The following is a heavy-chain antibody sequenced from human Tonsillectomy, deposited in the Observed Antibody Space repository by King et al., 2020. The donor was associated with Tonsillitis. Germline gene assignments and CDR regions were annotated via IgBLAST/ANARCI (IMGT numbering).Heavy chain of an antibody. CDR2: IYYSGST. CDR3: ASHGIAAAGRGNWYFDL. V-gene: IGHV4-59*01. CDR1: GGSISSYY. Sequence: VQLQESGPGLVKPSETLSLTCTVSGGSISSYYWSWVRQPPGKGLEWVGYIYYSGSTNYNPSLKSRVTISVDTSNNQFSLTLSSVTAADTAVYYCASHGIAAAGRGNWYFDLWGRGTLVTVSS. J-gene: IGHJ2*01. D-gene: IGHD6-13*01.